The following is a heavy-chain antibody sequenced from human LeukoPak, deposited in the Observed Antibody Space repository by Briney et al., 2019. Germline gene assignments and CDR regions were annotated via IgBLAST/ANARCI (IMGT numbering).Heavy chain of an antibody. CDR1: GGSFSAYY. CDR2: INHRGDT. Sequence: PSETLSLTCADGGSFSAYYWSWIRQSPGKGLEWIAEINHRGDTNYNPSVKSRVSISVDTSKNQFPLKVTSLTAADTAVYYCARGPTISETGYFDYWGQGTLVTVSS. D-gene: IGHD1-1*01. CDR3: ARGPTISETGYFDY. V-gene: IGHV4-34*01. J-gene: IGHJ4*03.